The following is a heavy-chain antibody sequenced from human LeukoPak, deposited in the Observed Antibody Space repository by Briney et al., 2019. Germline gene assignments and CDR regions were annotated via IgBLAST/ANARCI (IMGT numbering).Heavy chain of an antibody. Sequence: GASVKVSCKASGYTCTSYGISWVRQAPGQGLGWMGWISAYNSNTNYAQKVQGRVTMTTDTSTSTAYMELRSLRSDDTAVYYCARGLQENLAWLTAFSAFDIWGQGTMVTVS. J-gene: IGHJ3*02. D-gene: IGHD6-19*01. V-gene: IGHV1-18*01. CDR3: ARGLQENLAWLTAFSAFDI. CDR2: ISAYNSNT. CDR1: GYTCTSYG.